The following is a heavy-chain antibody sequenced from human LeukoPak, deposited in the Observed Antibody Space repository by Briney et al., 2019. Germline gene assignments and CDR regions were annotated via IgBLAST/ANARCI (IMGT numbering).Heavy chain of an antibody. D-gene: IGHD1-26*01. CDR1: GGSISSSSYY. V-gene: IGHV4-39*01. CDR3: ARRDGATYFDY. Sequence: KPSETLSLTCTVSGGSISSSSYYWGWIRQPPGKGLEWIGSIYYSGSTYYNPSLKSRVTISVDTSKNQFSLKLSSVTAADTAVYYCARRDGATYFDYWGQGTLVTVSS. J-gene: IGHJ4*02. CDR2: IYYSGST.